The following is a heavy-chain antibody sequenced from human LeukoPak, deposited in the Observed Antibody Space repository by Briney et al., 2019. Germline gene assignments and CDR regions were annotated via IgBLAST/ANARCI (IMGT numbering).Heavy chain of an antibody. CDR3: ARRYCSSTSCDNFAY. D-gene: IGHD2-2*01. Sequence: AALTISRTCSGYTFTDSSMHWVWHPPAQGLVLVGGSTANRGGANYAKRFQSRATMTRDTSTTTAYMELSRPKSDATAVYYCARRYCSSTSCDNFAYWGQGALVTVSS. CDR1: GYTFTDSS. CDR2: STANRGGA. J-gene: IGHJ4*02. V-gene: IGHV1-2*02.